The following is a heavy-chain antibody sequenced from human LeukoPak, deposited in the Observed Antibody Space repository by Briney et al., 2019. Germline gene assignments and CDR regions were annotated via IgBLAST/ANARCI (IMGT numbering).Heavy chain of an antibody. CDR1: GFTFSSYA. V-gene: IGHV3-23*01. J-gene: IGHJ3*02. D-gene: IGHD3-10*01. CDR3: AKSGGGTYYYGSGSYAVAFDI. CDR2: ISGSGGST. Sequence: GGSLRLSCAASGFTFSSYAMSWVRQAPGKGLEWVSAISGSGGSTYYADSVKGRFTISRDNSKNTLCLQMNSLRAEDTAVYYCAKSGGGTYYYGSGSYAVAFDIWGQGTMVTVSS.